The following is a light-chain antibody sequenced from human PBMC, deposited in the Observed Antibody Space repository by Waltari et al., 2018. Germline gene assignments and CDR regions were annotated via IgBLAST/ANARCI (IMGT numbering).Light chain of an antibody. Sequence: SSELTQDPAVSVALGQTVRITCQGDSLRSYYASWYQQKPGQAPVLVIYGKNNRTSWIPDRFSGSSSGNTASLTITGAQAEDEADYYCNSRDSSGNHHVFGGGTKLTVL. CDR2: GKN. CDR1: SLRSYY. CDR3: NSRDSSGNHHV. V-gene: IGLV3-19*01. J-gene: IGLJ2*01.